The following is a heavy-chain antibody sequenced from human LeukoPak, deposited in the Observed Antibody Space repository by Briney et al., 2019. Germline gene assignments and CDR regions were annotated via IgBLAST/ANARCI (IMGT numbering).Heavy chain of an antibody. D-gene: IGHD3-22*01. V-gene: IGHV1-69*04. Sequence: ASVKVSCKASGGTFSSYAISWVRQAPGQGLEWMGRIIPILGIANYAQKFQGRVTITADKSTSTAYMELSSLRSEDTAVYYCARDLDYYDSSGYEVFDYWGQGTLVTVSS. CDR2: IIPILGIA. CDR1: GGTFSSYA. J-gene: IGHJ4*02. CDR3: ARDLDYYDSSGYEVFDY.